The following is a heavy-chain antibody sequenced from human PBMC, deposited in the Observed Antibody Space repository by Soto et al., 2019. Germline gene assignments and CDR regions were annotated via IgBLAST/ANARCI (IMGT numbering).Heavy chain of an antibody. CDR1: GFSFSSHS. CDR3: ASDQRWLRHGDSDY. CDR2: IGDSSTYI. V-gene: IGHV3-21*01. Sequence: EVQLVESGGGLVKPGGSLRLSCAASGFSFSSHSMNWVRQAPGKGLEWVSSIGDSSTYIYYADSVKGRFTISRDNAKNSLYLQMNSLRAEDTAVYYCASDQRWLRHGDSDYWGQGTLVTVSS. D-gene: IGHD3-22*01. J-gene: IGHJ4*02.